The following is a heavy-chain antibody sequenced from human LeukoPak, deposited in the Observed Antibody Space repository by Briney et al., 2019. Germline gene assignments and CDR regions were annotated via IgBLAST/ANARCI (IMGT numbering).Heavy chain of an antibody. J-gene: IGHJ4*02. CDR1: GGTFSSYA. Sequence: GASVKVSCKASGGTFSSYAISWVRQAPGQGLEWMGGIIPIFGTANYAQKFQGRVTITADESTSTAYMELSSLRSEDTAVYYCAKLWAYSKSYFDYWGQGTLVTVSS. D-gene: IGHD2-21*01. CDR2: IIPIFGTA. CDR3: AKLWAYSKSYFDY. V-gene: IGHV1-69*13.